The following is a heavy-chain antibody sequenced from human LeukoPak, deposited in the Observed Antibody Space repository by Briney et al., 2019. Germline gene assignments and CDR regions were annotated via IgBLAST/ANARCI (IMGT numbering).Heavy chain of an antibody. CDR3: ARECRYYDSSGYYSGYYYYYYMDV. D-gene: IGHD3-22*01. J-gene: IGHJ6*03. CDR2: IYSGGST. V-gene: IGHV3-66*02. Sequence: GGSLRLSCAASGFTVSSNYMSWVRQAPGKGLEGVSVIYSGGSTYYADSVKGRFTISRDNSKNTLYLQMNGLRAEDTAVYYCARECRYYDSSGYYSGYYYYYYMDVWGKGTTVTVSS. CDR1: GFTVSSNY.